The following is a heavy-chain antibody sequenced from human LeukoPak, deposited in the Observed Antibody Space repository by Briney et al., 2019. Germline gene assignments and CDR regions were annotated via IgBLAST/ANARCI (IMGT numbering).Heavy chain of an antibody. CDR2: FYTSGST. Sequence: SETPSLTCTVSGGPISSGSYYWSWIRQPAGTGLEWIERFYTSGSTNYTPSLKSRVTLSVDTSKNQCSLKLSSVTAADTAVYCCARADGYSSGWYTFWFDPWGQGTLVTVSS. D-gene: IGHD6-19*01. V-gene: IGHV4-61*02. CDR1: GGPISSGSYY. CDR3: ARADGYSSGWYTFWFDP. J-gene: IGHJ5*02.